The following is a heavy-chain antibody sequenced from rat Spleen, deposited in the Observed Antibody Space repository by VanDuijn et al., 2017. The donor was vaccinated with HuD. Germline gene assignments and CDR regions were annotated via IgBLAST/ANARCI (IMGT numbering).Heavy chain of an antibody. CDR2: ISSDGGRN. D-gene: IGHD5-1*01. CDR1: GFTFSNFD. CDR3: TTDRTGALMDA. Sequence: EVQLVESDGGLVQPGRSLKLSCAASGFTFSNFDMAWVRQAPTKGLEWVATISSDGGRNFYRDSVKGRFTISRDNAKSTLYLQMDSLRSEDTATYYCTTDRTGALMDAWGQGASVTVSS. V-gene: IGHV5-20*01. J-gene: IGHJ4*01.